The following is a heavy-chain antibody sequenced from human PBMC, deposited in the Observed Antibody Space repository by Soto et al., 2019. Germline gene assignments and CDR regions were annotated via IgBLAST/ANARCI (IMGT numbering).Heavy chain of an antibody. D-gene: IGHD2-2*02. CDR3: ARSHPTRARYQLLYDYYYGMDV. J-gene: IGHJ6*02. Sequence: ASVKVSFKASGGTFSSYAISWVRQAPGQGLEWMGGIIPIFGTANYAQKFQGRVTITADESTSTAYMELSSLRSEDTAVYYCARSHPTRARYQLLYDYYYGMDVWGQGTTVTVSS. CDR1: GGTFSSYA. CDR2: IIPIFGTA. V-gene: IGHV1-69*13.